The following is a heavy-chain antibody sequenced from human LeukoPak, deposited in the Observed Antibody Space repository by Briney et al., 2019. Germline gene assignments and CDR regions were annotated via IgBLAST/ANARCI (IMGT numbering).Heavy chain of an antibody. CDR3: ARVLRTYYDFWSGYWDY. CDR1: GGSISSYY. J-gene: IGHJ4*02. V-gene: IGHV4-59*01. D-gene: IGHD3-3*01. Sequence: SETLSLTCTVSGGSISSYYWSWIRQPPGKGLEWIGYIYYSGSTNYNPSLKSRVTISVDTSKNQFSLKLSSVTAADTAVYYCARVLRTYYDFWSGYWDYWGQGTLVTVSS. CDR2: IYYSGST.